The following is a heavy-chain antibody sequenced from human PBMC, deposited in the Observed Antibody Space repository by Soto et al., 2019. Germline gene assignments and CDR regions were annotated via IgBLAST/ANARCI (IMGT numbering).Heavy chain of an antibody. CDR1: GFTFSNYA. CDR2: ISGSGGST. CDR3: AKGDSEYYYGMDV. V-gene: IGHV3-23*01. Sequence: EVQVLESGGGLVQPGGSLRLSCAVSGFTFSNYAMNWLRQAPGKGLEWVSTISGSGGSTFHADSVKGRFTISRDNSKNTLYLQMNSLRAEETAVYYCAKGDSEYYYGMDVWDQGTTVTVSS. D-gene: IGHD3-10*01. J-gene: IGHJ6*02.